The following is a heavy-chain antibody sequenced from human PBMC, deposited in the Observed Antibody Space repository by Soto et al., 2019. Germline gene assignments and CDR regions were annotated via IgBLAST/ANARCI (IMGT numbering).Heavy chain of an antibody. CDR3: ASYDYDFWSGYSSLDY. CDR1: GFTFSSYW. J-gene: IGHJ4*02. D-gene: IGHD3-3*01. CDR2: IKQDGSEK. V-gene: IGHV3-7*05. Sequence: EVQLVESGGGLVQPGGSLRLSCAASGFTFSSYWMSWVRQAPGKGLEWEANIKQDGSEKYYVDSVKGRFTISRDNAKNSLYLQMNSLRAEDTAVYYCASYDYDFWSGYSSLDYWGQGTLVTVSS.